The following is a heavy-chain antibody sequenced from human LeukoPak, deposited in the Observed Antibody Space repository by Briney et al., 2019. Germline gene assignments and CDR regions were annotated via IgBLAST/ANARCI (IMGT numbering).Heavy chain of an antibody. V-gene: IGHV5-51*01. Sequence: GESLKISCKGSGYSFTSYWIGWVRQMRGKGLEWMGIIYPGDSDTRYSPSFQDQVTISADKSISTAYLQWSSLKASDTAMYYCARRLGYCSSTSCYNTFFWFDPWGQGTLVTVSS. J-gene: IGHJ5*02. CDR2: IYPGDSDT. CDR3: ARRLGYCSSTSCYNTFFWFDP. CDR1: GYSFTSYW. D-gene: IGHD2-2*02.